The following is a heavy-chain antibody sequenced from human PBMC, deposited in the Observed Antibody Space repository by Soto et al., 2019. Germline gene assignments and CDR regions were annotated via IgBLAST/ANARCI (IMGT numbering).Heavy chain of an antibody. Sequence: EAQLVEAGGGLVEPGGSLRLSCAASGFTLSTAWMHWVRQAPGSGLEWVGRIKSKTAGGTTDYAATVRGRFSISRDDSKNMLYLDMNGLKTEDTAVYFCATDRSAYKLQLRYNWFDPWGQGTLVTVSS. CDR3: ATDRSAYKLQLRYNWFDP. CDR1: GFTLSTAW. D-gene: IGHD1-7*01. V-gene: IGHV3-15*07. CDR2: IKSKTAGGTT. J-gene: IGHJ5*02.